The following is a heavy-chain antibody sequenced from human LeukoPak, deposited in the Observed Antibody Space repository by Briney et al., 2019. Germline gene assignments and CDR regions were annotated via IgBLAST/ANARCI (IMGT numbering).Heavy chain of an antibody. CDR2: ISHSGIT. V-gene: IGHV4-34*01. D-gene: IGHD3-22*01. CDR3: ARRGVCYDSSGYHYYFDY. J-gene: IGHJ4*02. CDR1: GGSFSAYY. Sequence: SETLSLTCAVYGGSFSAYYWSWIRQPPGKGLEWIGEISHSGITNHNPSLKSQVTISADTSKNQFSLKLSSVTAADTAVYYCARRGVCYDSSGYHYYFDYWGQGTLVTVPS.